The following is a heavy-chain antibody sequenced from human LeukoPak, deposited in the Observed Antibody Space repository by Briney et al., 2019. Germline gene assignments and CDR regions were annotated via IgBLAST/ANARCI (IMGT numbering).Heavy chain of an antibody. D-gene: IGHD6-19*01. CDR2: IYDSGST. CDR3: ARHVYISGGRWFDP. CDR1: GGSTRSDY. V-gene: IGHV4-59*08. J-gene: IGHJ5*02. Sequence: SETLSLTSTVSGGSTRSDYWSCIRQPPGEGLEWIGYIYDSGSTKYTPSLNSRVTISVDTSKNQLSLKLDSVTAADTAVYYCARHVYISGGRWFDPWGQGTLVTVSS.